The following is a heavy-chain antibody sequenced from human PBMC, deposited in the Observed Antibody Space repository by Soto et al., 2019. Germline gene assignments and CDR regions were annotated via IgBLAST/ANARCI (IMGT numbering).Heavy chain of an antibody. CDR3: AHMRAAKFDY. CDR1: GVSLSTGGVG. V-gene: IGHV2-5*02. D-gene: IGHD2-15*01. Sequence: QITLKESGPTLVKPTQTLTLTCNVSGVSLSTGGVGVGWIRQPPGKALEWLALIYWDDDQRSSPSLKSRLTITKDTSNTQVVLTMTNMAPEDTATYYCAHMRAAKFDYWGQGTLVTVSS. CDR2: IYWDDDQ. J-gene: IGHJ4*02.